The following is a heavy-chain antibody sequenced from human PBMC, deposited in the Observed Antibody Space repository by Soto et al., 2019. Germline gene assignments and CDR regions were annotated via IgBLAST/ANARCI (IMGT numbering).Heavy chain of an antibody. D-gene: IGHD6-13*01. CDR2: MYSGGSR. CDR1: GFTVSSSY. Sequence: EVQLVESGGGLVQPGGSLRLSCVVSGFTVSSSYMNWVRQAPGKGLEWVSVMYSGGSRYYADSVKGRFTISRDSSKNTLYLQMNSLRDEDTAVYYCARAWESSSWWDFDYWGQGTLVTVSS. J-gene: IGHJ4*02. V-gene: IGHV3-66*01. CDR3: ARAWESSSWWDFDY.